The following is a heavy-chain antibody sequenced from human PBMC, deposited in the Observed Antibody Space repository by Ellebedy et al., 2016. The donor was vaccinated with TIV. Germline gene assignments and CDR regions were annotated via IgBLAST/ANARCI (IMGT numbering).Heavy chain of an antibody. D-gene: IGHD5-12*01. CDR2: IKSDGTST. Sequence: PGGSLRLSCAASGFTFSTYWMYWVRQAPGKGLVWVSLIKSDGTSTHYAASVKGRFTISRDNAKNTLYLQMNRLRAEDTAVYYCASELRLGYWGQGTLVTVSS. J-gene: IGHJ4*02. V-gene: IGHV3-74*01. CDR1: GFTFSTYW. CDR3: ASELRLGY.